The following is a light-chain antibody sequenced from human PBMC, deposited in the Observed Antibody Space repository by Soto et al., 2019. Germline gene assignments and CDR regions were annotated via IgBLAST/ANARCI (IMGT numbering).Light chain of an antibody. Sequence: QSVLTQPPSVTGAPGRRVTIACTGSSSNIGAGYDVHWYQQLPQTAPKLLIYGNSNRPSGVPDRFSGSKSGASASLAITGLQAEDEADYYCQSYDTSLIYVFGTGTKVTVL. CDR2: GNS. J-gene: IGLJ1*01. CDR3: QSYDTSLIYV. CDR1: SSNIGAGYD. V-gene: IGLV1-40*01.